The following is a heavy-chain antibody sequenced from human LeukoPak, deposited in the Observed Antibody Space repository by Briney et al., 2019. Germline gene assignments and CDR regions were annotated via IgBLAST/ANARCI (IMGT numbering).Heavy chain of an antibody. J-gene: IGHJ4*02. CDR1: GFTFSNYG. V-gene: IGHV3-30*03. CDR2: IPYHGSNK. CDR3: ARSDGIAAAGPFDY. Sequence: PGRSLRLSCAASGFTFSNYGMHWVRQAPGKGLEWVAVIPYHGSNKYYADSVKGRFTISRDNSKNTLYLQMNSLRAEDTAVYYCARSDGIAAAGPFDYWGQGTLVTVSS. D-gene: IGHD6-13*01.